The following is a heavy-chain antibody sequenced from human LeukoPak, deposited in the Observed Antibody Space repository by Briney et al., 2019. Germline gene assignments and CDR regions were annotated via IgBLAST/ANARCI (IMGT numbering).Heavy chain of an antibody. Sequence: GESLKISCKGSGYSFTSYWIGWVSQMPGKGLEWMGIIYPGDSDTRYSPSFQGQVTISADKSISTASLQWSSLKASDTAMYYCARLPRQLLWFGELFYFDYWGQGTLVTVSS. CDR3: ARLPRQLLWFGELFYFDY. CDR1: GYSFTSYW. CDR2: IYPGDSDT. J-gene: IGHJ4*02. D-gene: IGHD3-10*01. V-gene: IGHV5-51*01.